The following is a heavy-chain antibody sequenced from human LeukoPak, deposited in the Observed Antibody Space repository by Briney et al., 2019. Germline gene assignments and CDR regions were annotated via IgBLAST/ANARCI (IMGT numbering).Heavy chain of an antibody. CDR1: GFTFSSYG. CDR3: AREAPAATFYFDY. V-gene: IGHV3-30*02. D-gene: IGHD2-2*01. Sequence: GGSLRLSCAASGFTFSSYGMHWVRQAPGKGLEWVAFIRYDGSNKYYADSVKGRFTISRDNSKNTLYLQMNSLRAEDTAVYYCAREAPAATFYFDYWGQGTLVTVSS. J-gene: IGHJ4*02. CDR2: IRYDGSNK.